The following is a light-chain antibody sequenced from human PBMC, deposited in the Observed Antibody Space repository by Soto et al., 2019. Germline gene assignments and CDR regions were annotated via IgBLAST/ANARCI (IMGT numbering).Light chain of an antibody. J-gene: IGKJ1*01. CDR1: QSISSW. Sequence: DIQMTQPPSTLSASVGDRVTITCRASQSISSWLAWYQQKPGKAPNLLIYKASTLESGVPSRFSGSGSGTEFTLTISSLQPDDFATYYCQQDNSYSRTFGQGTKVEIK. CDR2: KAS. V-gene: IGKV1-5*03. CDR3: QQDNSYSRT.